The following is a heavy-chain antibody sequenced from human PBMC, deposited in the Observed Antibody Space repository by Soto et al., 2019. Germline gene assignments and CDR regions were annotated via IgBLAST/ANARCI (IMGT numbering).Heavy chain of an antibody. CDR2: ISGSGGST. CDR1: GFPFSTSW. CDR3: AKCDDSSGYRYYFDY. Sequence: PGGSLRLSCAASGFPFSTSWMHWVRQAPGKGLVWVSAISGSGGSTYYADSVKGRFTISRDNSKNTLYLQMNSLRAEDTAVYYCAKCDDSSGYRYYFDYWGQGTLVTVSS. J-gene: IGHJ4*02. V-gene: IGHV3-23*01. D-gene: IGHD3-22*01.